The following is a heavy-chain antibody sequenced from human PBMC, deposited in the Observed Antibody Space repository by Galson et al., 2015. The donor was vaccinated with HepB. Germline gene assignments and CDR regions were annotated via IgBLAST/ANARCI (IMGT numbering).Heavy chain of an antibody. CDR2: IYVGGST. CDR3: ATTANRVHDY. V-gene: IGHV3-53*01. J-gene: IGHJ4*02. D-gene: IGHD1-14*01. CDR1: EFTVSSNY. Sequence: SLRLSCAASEFTVSSNYMSWVRQAPGKGLEWLSMIYVGGSTYYADSVRGRFTISRDNSKNTVYLQMKSLRAEDTAVYYCATTANRVHDYWGQGTLVAVSS.